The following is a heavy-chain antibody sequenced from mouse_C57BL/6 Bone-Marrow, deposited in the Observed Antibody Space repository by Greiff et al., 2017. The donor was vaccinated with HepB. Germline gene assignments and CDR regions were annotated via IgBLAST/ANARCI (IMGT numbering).Heavy chain of an antibody. Sequence: VKLQQSGPELVKPGASVKISCKASGYAFSSSWMNWVKQRPGKGLEWIGRIYPGDGDTNYNGKFKGKATLTADKSSSTAYMQLSSLTSEDSAVYFCARGDSQAWFAYWGQGTLVTVSA. V-gene: IGHV1-82*01. CDR2: IYPGDGDT. CDR3: ARGDSQAWFAY. D-gene: IGHD3-3*01. J-gene: IGHJ3*01. CDR1: GYAFSSSW.